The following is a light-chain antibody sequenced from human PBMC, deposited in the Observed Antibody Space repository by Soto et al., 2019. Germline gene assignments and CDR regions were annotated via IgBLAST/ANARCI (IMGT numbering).Light chain of an antibody. CDR3: QQYGRSPLT. Sequence: IVLTQSPGTLSLSPGERATLSCRASESFSSSYLAWYQQKPGQAPRLLIYGASSRATGIPDRFSGSGSGTDFTLTISRLDPEDFAVYYCQQYGRSPLTFGQGTMVEIK. V-gene: IGKV3-20*01. CDR1: ESFSSSY. CDR2: GAS. J-gene: IGKJ1*01.